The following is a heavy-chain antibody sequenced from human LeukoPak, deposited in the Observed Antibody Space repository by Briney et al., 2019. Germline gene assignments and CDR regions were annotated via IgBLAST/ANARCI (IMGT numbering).Heavy chain of an antibody. D-gene: IGHD4-17*01. J-gene: IGHJ4*02. Sequence: SETLSLTCTVSGGSVSSGSYYWSWIRQPPGEGLEWIGYIYYSGSTNYNPSPKSRVTISVDTSKNQFSLKLSSVTAADTAVYYCARGGIDYGDYLGYWGQGTLVTVSS. V-gene: IGHV4-61*01. CDR2: IYYSGST. CDR3: ARGGIDYGDYLGY. CDR1: GGSVSSGSYY.